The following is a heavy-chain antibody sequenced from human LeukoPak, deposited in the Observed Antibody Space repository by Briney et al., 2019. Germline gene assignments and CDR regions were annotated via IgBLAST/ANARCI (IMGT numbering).Heavy chain of an antibody. Sequence: PGGSLRLSCSASGITLSQYTLSWVRLAPGKGLEWVSCITGSATLYADFVKGRFTISRDNSRNTAYLQLNSLSVADTAIYYCATLYETHSDYWSQGTLVTVSS. J-gene: IGHJ4*02. D-gene: IGHD2/OR15-2a*01. V-gene: IGHV3-23*01. CDR1: GITLSQYT. CDR3: ATLYETHSDY. CDR2: ITGSAT.